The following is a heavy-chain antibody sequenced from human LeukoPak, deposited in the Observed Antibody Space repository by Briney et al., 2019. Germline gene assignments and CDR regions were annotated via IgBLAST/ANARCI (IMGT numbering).Heavy chain of an antibody. CDR3: ARWGHFDASGYFVVDY. J-gene: IGHJ4*02. Sequence: PSETLSLTCTVSDGSIRNFYWNWFRQPPGKRLEWIGHTLYGGRTDYNPSLESRVTISVDTSKSQFSLNLRSVTTTDTAVYYCARWGHFDASGYFVVDYWGQRALVTVSS. V-gene: IGHV4-59*01. CDR1: DGSIRNFY. CDR2: TLYGGRT. D-gene: IGHD3-22*01.